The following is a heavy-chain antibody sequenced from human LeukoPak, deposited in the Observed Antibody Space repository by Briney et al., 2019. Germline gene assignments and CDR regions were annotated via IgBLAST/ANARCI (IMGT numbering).Heavy chain of an antibody. CDR3: ARAGYGDYLAFY. D-gene: IGHD4-17*01. Sequence: GSLRLSCAASGFTFSSYAMSWVRQAPGKGLEWVSYISGSSSTIYYADSVKGRFTISRDNAKNSLYLQMNSLRDDDTAVYYCARAGYGDYLAFYWGQGTLVTVSS. CDR2: ISGSSSTI. J-gene: IGHJ4*02. V-gene: IGHV3-48*02. CDR1: GFTFSSYA.